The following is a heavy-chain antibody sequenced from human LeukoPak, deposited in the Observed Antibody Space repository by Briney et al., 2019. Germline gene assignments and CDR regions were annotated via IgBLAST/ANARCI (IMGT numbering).Heavy chain of an antibody. V-gene: IGHV1-2*02. CDR1: GYTFTGYY. D-gene: IGHD6-13*01. J-gene: IGHJ4*02. CDR3: ARSSYSSSHFDY. Sequence: AASVKVSCKASGYTFTGYYMHWARQAPGQGLEWMGWINPNSGGTNYAQKFQGRVTMTRDTSISTAYMELSRLRSDDTAVYYCARSSYSSSHFDYWGQGTLVTVSS. CDR2: INPNSGGT.